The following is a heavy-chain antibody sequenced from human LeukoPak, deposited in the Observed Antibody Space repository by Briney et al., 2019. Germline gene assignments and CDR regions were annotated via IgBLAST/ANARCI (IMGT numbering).Heavy chain of an antibody. CDR3: ARVRYFDWLSNYYYGMDV. J-gene: IGHJ6*02. D-gene: IGHD3-9*01. CDR1: GGSISSSSYY. CDR2: IYYSGST. V-gene: IGHV4-39*07. Sequence: SETLSLTCTVSGGSISSSSYYWGWIRQPPGKGLEWIGSIYYSGSTYYNPSLKSRVTISVDTSKNQFSLKLSSVTAADTAVYYCARVRYFDWLSNYYYGMDVWGQGTTVTVSS.